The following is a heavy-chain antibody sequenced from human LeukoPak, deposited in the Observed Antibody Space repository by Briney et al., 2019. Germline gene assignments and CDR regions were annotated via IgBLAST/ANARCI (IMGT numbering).Heavy chain of an antibody. CDR1: GFTFSSYG. V-gene: IGHV3-23*01. CDR3: ATSKGYYDY. J-gene: IGHJ4*02. CDR2: ITDSGGRT. Sequence: GGSLRLSCAGSGFTFSSYGMTWVRQAPGKGLEWVSSITDSGGRTYYADSVKGRFTISRDNSKNTLCLQINSLRAEDTAVYYCATSKGYYDYWGQGTLVTVSS.